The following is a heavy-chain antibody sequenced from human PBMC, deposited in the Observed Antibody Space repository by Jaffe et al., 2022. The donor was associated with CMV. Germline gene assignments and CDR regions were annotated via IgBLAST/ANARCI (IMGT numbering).Heavy chain of an antibody. CDR1: GFTFDTYS. D-gene: IGHD3-10*02. J-gene: IGHJ4*02. Sequence: EVHLVEFGGGLVKPGGSLRLSCAASGFTFDTYSMNWVRQAPGKGLEWVSSISTSSNSKYYSDSVKGRFAISRDNAKYSLFLQMDNLRAEDTAVYYCARDQSESALFGESELRYFDYWGQGSLVTVSS. V-gene: IGHV3-21*01. CDR3: ARDQSESALFGESELRYFDY. CDR2: ISTSSNSK.